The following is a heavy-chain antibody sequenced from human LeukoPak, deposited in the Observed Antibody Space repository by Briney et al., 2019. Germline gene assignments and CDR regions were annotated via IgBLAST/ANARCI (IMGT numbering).Heavy chain of an antibody. CDR3: VRDSLAFYDSSNSYGFFDY. CDR2: ISTYNGNT. J-gene: IGHJ4*02. CDR1: GYTFTTYG. Sequence: GASVKVSCKASGYTFTTYGISWVRQAPGQGLEWMGWISTYNGNTNYAQRFQGRVTMTTDTSTSTAYMELRSLRSDDTAVYYCVRDSLAFYDSSNSYGFFDYWGQGTLVTVSP. D-gene: IGHD3-22*01. V-gene: IGHV1-18*01.